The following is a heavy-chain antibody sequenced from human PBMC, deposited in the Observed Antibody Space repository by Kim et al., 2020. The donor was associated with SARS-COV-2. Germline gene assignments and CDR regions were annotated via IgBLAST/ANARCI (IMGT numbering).Heavy chain of an antibody. V-gene: IGHV4-34*01. Sequence: SETLSLTCAVYGGSFSGYYWSWIRQPPGKGLEWIGEINHSGSTNYNPSLKSRVTISVDTSKNQFSLKLSSVTAADTAVYYCARGVLRYSGGSLGFDPWGQGTLVTVSS. CDR3: ARGVLRYSGGSLGFDP. D-gene: IGHD3-9*01. CDR1: GGSFSGYY. CDR2: INHSGST. J-gene: IGHJ5*02.